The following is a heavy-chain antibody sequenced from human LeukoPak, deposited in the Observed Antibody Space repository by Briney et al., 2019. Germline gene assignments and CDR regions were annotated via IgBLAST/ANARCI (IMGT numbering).Heavy chain of an antibody. J-gene: IGHJ4*02. Sequence: GGSLRLSCAASGFTFSSYAMNWVRQAPGEGLEWDSAIVASGGSTFYADSVRGRFTISRDNSESTLYLQMNSLRAEDTAVYYCAKGKASGTYSADYWGQGILVTVSS. V-gene: IGHV3-23*01. CDR1: GFTFSSYA. CDR3: AKGKASGTYSADY. D-gene: IGHD3-10*01. CDR2: IVASGGST.